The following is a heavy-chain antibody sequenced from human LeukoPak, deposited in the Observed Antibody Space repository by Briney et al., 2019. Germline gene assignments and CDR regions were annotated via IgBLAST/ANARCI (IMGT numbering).Heavy chain of an antibody. V-gene: IGHV4-59*01. CDR2: IYYSGST. D-gene: IGHD1-26*01. Sequence: SETLSLTCTVSGASISSYYWSWIRQPPGKGLEWLGYIYYSGSTNYNPSLKSRVTISVDTSKNQFSLKLSSVTAADTAVYYCARGIGDRIVGATGWFDPWGQGTLVTVSS. J-gene: IGHJ5*02. CDR3: ARGIGDRIVGATGWFDP. CDR1: GASISSYY.